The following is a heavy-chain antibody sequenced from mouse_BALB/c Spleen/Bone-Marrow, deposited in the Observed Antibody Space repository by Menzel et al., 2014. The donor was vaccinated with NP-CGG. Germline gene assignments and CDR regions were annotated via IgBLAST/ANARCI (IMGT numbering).Heavy chain of an antibody. CDR3: ARELGRGYYFDY. D-gene: IGHD4-1*01. J-gene: IGHJ2*01. CDR2: IHPNSGNT. Sequence: VKLVESGSVLVRPGASVKLSCKASGYTFXSSWMHWAKQRPGQGLEWIGEIHPNSGNTNYNEKFKGKATLTVDTSSSTAYVDLSSLTSEDSAVYYCARELGRGYYFDYWGQGTTLTVSS. V-gene: IGHV1S130*01. CDR1: GYTFXSSW.